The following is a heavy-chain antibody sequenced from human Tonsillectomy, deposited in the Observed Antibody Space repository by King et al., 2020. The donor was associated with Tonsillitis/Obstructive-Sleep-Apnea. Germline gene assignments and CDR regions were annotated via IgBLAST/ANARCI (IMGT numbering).Heavy chain of an antibody. CDR1: GFIVWSYY. CDR2: LYSGGST. CDR3: AREFWGFDS. J-gene: IGHJ4*02. D-gene: IGHD7-27*01. V-gene: IGHV3-53*01. Sequence: VQLVESGGGLIQPGGSLRLSCAASGFIVWSYYMSCVRQAPGKGRVVGSVLYSGGSTYYADSVKGRFTISRDNSKNTLYLQMNSLRAEDTAVYYCAREFWGFDSWGQGTLVTVSS.